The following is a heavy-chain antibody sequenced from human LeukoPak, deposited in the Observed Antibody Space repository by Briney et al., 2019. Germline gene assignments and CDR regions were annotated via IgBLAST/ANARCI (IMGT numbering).Heavy chain of an antibody. Sequence: GGSLRLSCAASGFTFYTYSMNWVRQAPGKGLEWVSSISSSSSYIYYADSVKGRFTISRDNAKNSLYLQMNSLRAEDTAVYYCARGQSAAGTRGAFDIWGQGTMVTVSS. J-gene: IGHJ3*02. CDR3: ARGQSAAGTRGAFDI. D-gene: IGHD6-13*01. CDR1: GFTFYTYS. V-gene: IGHV3-21*01. CDR2: ISSSSSYI.